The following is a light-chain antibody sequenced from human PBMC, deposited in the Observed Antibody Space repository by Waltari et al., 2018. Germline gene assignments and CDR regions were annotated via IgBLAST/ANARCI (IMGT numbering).Light chain of an antibody. CDR2: EVS. J-gene: IGLJ3*02. V-gene: IGLV2-14*01. Sequence: QSALTQPASVSGSPGQSITVSCTGASSDFGDFRHVSWYQHPPGEAPKLIIYEVSNRPSGVSSRFSASKSGDTASLTISGLQPEDEADYYCSSYTTNDIGVFGGGTKVTVL. CDR1: SSDFGDFRH. CDR3: SSYTTNDIGV.